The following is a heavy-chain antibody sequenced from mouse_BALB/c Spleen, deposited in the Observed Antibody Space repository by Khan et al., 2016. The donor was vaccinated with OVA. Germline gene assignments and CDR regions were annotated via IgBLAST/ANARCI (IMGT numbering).Heavy chain of an antibody. CDR1: GYSITTNYA. Sequence: DVQLQESGPGLVKPSQSLSLTCTVTGYSITTNYAWDWIRQFPGNKLEWMGYISYSGSTSYNPSLKSRISITRDPSKNQFFLQFNSVTTEDTATYYCARNNYYGYAVDYWGQGTSVTVSS. D-gene: IGHD1-1*01. J-gene: IGHJ4*01. CDR3: ARNNYYGYAVDY. CDR2: ISYSGST. V-gene: IGHV3-2*02.